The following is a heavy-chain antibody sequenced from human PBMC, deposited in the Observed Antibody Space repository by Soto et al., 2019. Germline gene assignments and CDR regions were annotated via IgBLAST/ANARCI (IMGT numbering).Heavy chain of an antibody. D-gene: IGHD6-19*01. V-gene: IGHV4-30-2*06. Sequence: SETLSLTCDVSGGFIRSDGYSWSWIRQSPGKGLEWIGYIYHSGSTHYNPSLKGRVSISVDPSKNQFSLRLSSVTAADTAMYFCTTSSSGWPNWFDPWGQGIRVTVSS. J-gene: IGHJ5*02. CDR3: TTSSSGWPNWFDP. CDR2: IYHSGST. CDR1: GGFIRSDGYS.